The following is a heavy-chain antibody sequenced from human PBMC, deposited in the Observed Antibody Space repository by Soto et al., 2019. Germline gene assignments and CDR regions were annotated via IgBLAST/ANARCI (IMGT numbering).Heavy chain of an antibody. CDR2: ISYDGSNK. J-gene: IGHJ4*02. D-gene: IGHD5-12*01. CDR3: ARGYGGSGDY. Sequence: QVQLVESGGGVVQPGRSLRLSCAASGFTFSSYGMHWVRQAPGKGLEWVAVISYDGSNKYYADSVKGRFTISRDNSKNTLYLQMNSLRAEDTAVYYCARGYGGSGDYWGQGTLVTVSS. V-gene: IGHV3-30*03. CDR1: GFTFSSYG.